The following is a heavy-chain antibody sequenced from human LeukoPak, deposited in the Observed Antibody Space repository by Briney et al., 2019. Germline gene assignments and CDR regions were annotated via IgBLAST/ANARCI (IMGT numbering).Heavy chain of an antibody. J-gene: IGHJ4*02. CDR2: ISGSGGST. V-gene: IGHV3-23*01. CDR3: AKDRKYSGSPTLFDY. CDR1: GFTFSSYA. Sequence: GGSLRLSCAASGFTFSSYAMSWVRQAPRKGLEWVSAISGSGGSTYYADSVKGRFTISRDNSKNTLYLQMNSLRAEDTAVYYCAKDRKYSGSPTLFDYWGQGTLVTVSS. D-gene: IGHD1-26*01.